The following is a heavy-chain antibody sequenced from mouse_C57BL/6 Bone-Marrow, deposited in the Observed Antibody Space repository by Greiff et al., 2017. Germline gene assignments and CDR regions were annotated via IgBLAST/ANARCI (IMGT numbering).Heavy chain of an antibody. J-gene: IGHJ1*03. Sequence: VQPPQPAPELVHPGASVKLSCKASGYAFSSSWMNWVKQRPGKGLEWIGRIYPGDGHTNYNGKFKGKATLTADKSSSTAYMQLSSLTSEDSAVYFCAKGYFDVWGTGTTVTVSS. CDR3: AKGYFDV. CDR1: GYAFSSSW. CDR2: IYPGDGHT. V-gene: IGHV1-82*01.